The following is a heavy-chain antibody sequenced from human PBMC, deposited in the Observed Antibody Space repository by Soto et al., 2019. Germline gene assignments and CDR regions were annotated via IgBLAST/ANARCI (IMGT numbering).Heavy chain of an antibody. J-gene: IGHJ4*02. CDR1: GFTFSSYA. CDR3: ARAALEQWLVPSDERNKQPLDY. Sequence: GGSLRLSCAASGFTFSSYAMHWVRQAPGKGLEWVAVISYDGSNKYYADSVKGRFTISRDNSKNTLYLQMNSLRAEDTAVYYCARAALEQWLVPSDERNKQPLDYWGQGTLVTVSS. D-gene: IGHD6-19*01. CDR2: ISYDGSNK. V-gene: IGHV3-30-3*01.